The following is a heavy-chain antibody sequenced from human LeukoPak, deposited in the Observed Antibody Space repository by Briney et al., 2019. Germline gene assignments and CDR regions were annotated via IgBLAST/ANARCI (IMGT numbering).Heavy chain of an antibody. CDR3: ARLNYGSYYYYGMDV. CDR1: GGSISSYY. CDR2: IYYSGST. V-gene: IGHV4-59*01. J-gene: IGHJ6*02. D-gene: IGHD3-16*01. Sequence: SETLSLTCTVSGGSISSYYWSWIRQPPGKGLEWIGYIYYSGSTNYNPSLKSRVPISVDTSKNQFSLKLSYVPAADTAVYYCARLNYGSYYYYGMDVWGQGTTVTVSS.